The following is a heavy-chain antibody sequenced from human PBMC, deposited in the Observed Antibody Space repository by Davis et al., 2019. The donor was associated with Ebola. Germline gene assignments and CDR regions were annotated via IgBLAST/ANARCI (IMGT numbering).Heavy chain of an antibody. V-gene: IGHV1-2*06. CDR1: GYTFTGYY. J-gene: IGHJ6*04. CDR3: ARDRIVASTLLGDYYSMDV. D-gene: IGHD5-12*01. CDR2: INPNSGGT. Sequence: ASVKVSCKASGYTFTGYYMHWVRQAPGHGLEWMGRINPNSGGTNYAQKLQGRVTMTTDTSTSTAYMELRSLRSDDTAVYYCARDRIVASTLLGDYYSMDVWGKGTTVTVSS.